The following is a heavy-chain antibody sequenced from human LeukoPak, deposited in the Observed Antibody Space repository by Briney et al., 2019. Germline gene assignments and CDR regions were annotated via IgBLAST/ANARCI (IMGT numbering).Heavy chain of an antibody. CDR2: IYYSGST. CDR1: GGFISSGGYY. J-gene: IGHJ6*02. CDR3: ARDPGLRESYYYYGMDV. V-gene: IGHV4-31*03. Sequence: SETLSLTCTVSGGFISSGGYYWSWIRQHPGKGLEWIGYIYYSGSTYYNPSLKSRVTISVDTSKNQFSLKLSSVTAADTAVYYCARDPGLRESYYYYGMDVWGQGTTVTVSS.